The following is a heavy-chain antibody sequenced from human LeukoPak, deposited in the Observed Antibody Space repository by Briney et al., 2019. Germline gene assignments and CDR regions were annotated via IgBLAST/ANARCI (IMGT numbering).Heavy chain of an antibody. Sequence: ASVKVSCKASGYTFTSYGISWVRQAPGQGLERMGWISAYNGNTNYAQKLQGRVTMTTDTSTSTAYMELRSLRSDDTAVYYCARDQSPDRLNALDYWGQGTLVTVSS. V-gene: IGHV1-18*01. D-gene: IGHD3-22*01. J-gene: IGHJ4*02. CDR3: ARDQSPDRLNALDY. CDR2: ISAYNGNT. CDR1: GYTFTSYG.